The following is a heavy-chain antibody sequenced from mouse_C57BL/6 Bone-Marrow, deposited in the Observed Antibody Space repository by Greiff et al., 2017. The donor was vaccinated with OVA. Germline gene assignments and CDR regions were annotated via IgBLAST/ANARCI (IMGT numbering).Heavy chain of an antibody. V-gene: IGHV1-19*01. J-gene: IGHJ3*01. CDR2: INPYNGGT. CDR3: ASRGLYYGSPFAY. D-gene: IGHD1-1*01. Sequence: EVQLQQSGPELVKPGASVKMSCKASGYTFTDYYMNWVKQSHGKSLEWIGGINPYNGGTSYNQKFKGKATLTVDKSSSTAYMELSSLTSEDSADYDCASRGLYYGSPFAYWGQGTLVTVSA. CDR1: GYTFTDYY.